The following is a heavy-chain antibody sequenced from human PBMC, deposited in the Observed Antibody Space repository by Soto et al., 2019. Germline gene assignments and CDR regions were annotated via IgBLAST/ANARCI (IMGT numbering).Heavy chain of an antibody. D-gene: IGHD3-3*01. CDR2: ISSSGDGT. Sequence: WGPLRLSCAASGFTFKTYAMAGVRQATGKGLEWFSIISSSGDGTYYVDSVKGRFTISRDNPRNTLNLQMNNLRAEDTAVYYCAKNDDFWSWGLDVWGQGTTVTVSS. V-gene: IGHV3-23*01. J-gene: IGHJ6*02. CDR1: GFTFKTYA. CDR3: AKNDDFWSWGLDV.